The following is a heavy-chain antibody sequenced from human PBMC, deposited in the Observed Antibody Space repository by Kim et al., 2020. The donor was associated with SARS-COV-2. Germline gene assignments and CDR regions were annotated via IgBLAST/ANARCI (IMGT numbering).Heavy chain of an antibody. D-gene: IGHD3-10*01. J-gene: IGHJ4*02. V-gene: IGHV2-5*02. CDR1: GFSFSNSGVG. CDR3: AHVLVFGDGYYYFDY. Sequence: SGPTLVNPTQTLTLTCTFSGFSFSNSGVGVGWIRQPPGKALEWLAVIYWDDDKRYSPSLKSRLTITRDTSKNQVVLTMTNMDPLDTATYFCAHVLVFGDGYYYFDYWSQGTLVTVSS. CDR2: IYWDDDK.